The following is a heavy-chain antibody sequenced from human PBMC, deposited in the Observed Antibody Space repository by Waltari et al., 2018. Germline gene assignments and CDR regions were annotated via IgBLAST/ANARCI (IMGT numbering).Heavy chain of an antibody. D-gene: IGHD2-21*01. Sequence: QVQLVESGGGVVQPGRSLRLSCEASGFAFSSYAMHWVRQGPGKGLMLVTVISFDGSITFYADSVKGRFTVSRDNSKNTLFLEMNSLRPEDTAVYYCAKAEYSNWRKIKEYFQHWGQGTLVTVSS. J-gene: IGHJ1*01. CDR1: GFAFSSYA. CDR2: ISFDGSIT. CDR3: AKAEYSNWRKIKEYFQH. V-gene: IGHV3-30*01.